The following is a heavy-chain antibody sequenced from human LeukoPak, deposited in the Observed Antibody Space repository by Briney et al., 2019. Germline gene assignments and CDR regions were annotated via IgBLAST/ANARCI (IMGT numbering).Heavy chain of an antibody. J-gene: IGHJ4*02. CDR2: INHSESA. CDR1: GFTFSNYA. D-gene: IGHD4-17*01. CDR3: ARGHPTVIREGHDY. V-gene: IGHV4-34*01. Sequence: PGGSLRLSCAASGFTFSNYAMNWVRQSPGKGLEWIGEINHSESANYNPPLKSRATISVDTSKNQFSLKLSSVTAADTAVYYCARGHPTVIREGHDYWGQGILVTVSS.